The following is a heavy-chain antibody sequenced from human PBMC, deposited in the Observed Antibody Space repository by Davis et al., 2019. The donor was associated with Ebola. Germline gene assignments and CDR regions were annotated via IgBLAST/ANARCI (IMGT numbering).Heavy chain of an antibody. J-gene: IGHJ4*02. CDR2: IYYSGST. V-gene: IGHV4-59*01. D-gene: IGHD6-13*01. CDR1: GGSFSGYY. Sequence: PSETLSLTCAVYGGSFSGYYWSWIRQPPGKGLEWIGYIYYSGSTNYNPSLKSRVTISVDTSKNQFSLKLSSVTAADTAVYYCARHEYSSSWSTFDYWRQGTLVTVSS. CDR3: ARHEYSSSWSTFDY.